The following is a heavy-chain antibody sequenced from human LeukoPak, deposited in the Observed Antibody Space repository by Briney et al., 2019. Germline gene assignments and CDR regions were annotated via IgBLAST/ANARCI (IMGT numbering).Heavy chain of an antibody. J-gene: IGHJ4*02. D-gene: IGHD3-10*01. CDR2: ISYDGSNK. CDR3: AKAELGYYYGSGSSYFDY. CDR1: GFTFSSYA. Sequence: GRSLRLSCAASGFTFSSYAMHWVRQAPGKGLEWVAVISYDGSNKYYADSVKGRFTISRDNSKNTLYLQMNSLRAEDTAVYYCAKAELGYYYGSGSSYFDYWGQGTLVTVSS. V-gene: IGHV3-30*04.